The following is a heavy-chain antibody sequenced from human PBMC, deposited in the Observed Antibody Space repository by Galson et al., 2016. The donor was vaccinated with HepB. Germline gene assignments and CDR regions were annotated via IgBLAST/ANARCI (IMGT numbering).Heavy chain of an antibody. Sequence: SLRLSCAASDPTFENSWMHWVRQGPGKGLVWVSHINSDGSTTTYADSVKGRFTISRDNAKNTLHLQMHSLRAEDTAVYYCARDRAYSQDSWGQGTLVTVAS. D-gene: IGHD4-11*01. J-gene: IGHJ4*02. CDR2: INSDGSTT. CDR3: ARDRAYSQDS. V-gene: IGHV3-74*01. CDR1: DPTFENSW.